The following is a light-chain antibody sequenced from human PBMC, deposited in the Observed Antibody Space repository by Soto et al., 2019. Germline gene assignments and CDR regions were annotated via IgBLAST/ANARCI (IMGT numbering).Light chain of an antibody. CDR3: TSYVGNDIWV. J-gene: IGLJ3*02. CDR1: SSDVVAYKY. V-gene: IGLV2-8*01. CDR2: EVT. Sequence: QSALTQPPSASGSPVQSVTISCTGTSSDVVAYKYVSWYQQYPGKAPKLMIYEVTKRPSGVPDRFSGSKSGNTASLTVSGLQAEDEADYYCTSYVGNDIWVFGGGTKLTVL.